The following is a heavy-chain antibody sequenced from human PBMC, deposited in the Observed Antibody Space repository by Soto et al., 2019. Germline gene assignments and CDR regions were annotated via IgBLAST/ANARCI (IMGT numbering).Heavy chain of an antibody. CDR1: GGSISSNSYY. D-gene: IGHD3-10*01. CDR3: ATPGGGVHSYYYYMGV. CDR2: IYQSGTT. J-gene: IGHJ6*03. V-gene: IGHV4-39*01. Sequence: SETLSLTCTVSGGSISSNSYYWGWIRQSPGKGLEWIGSIYQSGTTCYNPSLRRRVTISVDTSKNQYSLELTSVTAADTAVYYCATPGGGVHSYYYYMGVWGTGTTVTVSS.